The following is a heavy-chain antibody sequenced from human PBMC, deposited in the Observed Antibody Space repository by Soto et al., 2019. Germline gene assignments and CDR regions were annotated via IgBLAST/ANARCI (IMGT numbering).Heavy chain of an antibody. Sequence: PXEXLKISCSASGYXFISYWVGWVRQRPGEGLECIGIIYAGDSETTYSPSFEGKVTISVDRSTATAYLQWSSLEASDSAIYYCARATAYNWFDPWGPGTLGTVS. CDR2: IYAGDSET. CDR3: ARATAYNWFDP. CDR1: GYXFISYW. J-gene: IGHJ5*02. V-gene: IGHV5-51*01.